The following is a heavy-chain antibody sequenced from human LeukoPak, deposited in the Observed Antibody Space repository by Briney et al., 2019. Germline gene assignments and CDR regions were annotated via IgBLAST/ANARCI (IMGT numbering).Heavy chain of an antibody. Sequence: GESLKISCEASGYRFTSYWIGWVRQMPGKGLEWMGIIYPADSDARYSPSFQGQVTISADKSISTAYLQWSSLKASDTAMYYCARPSGSSGYSEIDYWGQGTLVTVSS. V-gene: IGHV5-51*01. J-gene: IGHJ4*02. CDR3: ARPSGSSGYSEIDY. CDR2: IYPADSDA. CDR1: GYRFTSYW. D-gene: IGHD3-22*01.